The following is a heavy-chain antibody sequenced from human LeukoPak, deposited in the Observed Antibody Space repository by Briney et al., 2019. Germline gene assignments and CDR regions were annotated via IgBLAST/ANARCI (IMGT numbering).Heavy chain of an antibody. CDR3: AKDRGYCSGGSCYSFYFDY. D-gene: IGHD2-15*01. CDR2: ISYDGSNK. V-gene: IGHV3-30*18. CDR1: GFTFSSYG. Sequence: GRSLRLSCAASGFTFSSYGMHWVRQAPGKGLEWLAVISYDGSNKYYADSVKGRFTISRDNSKNTLYLQMNSLRAEDTAVYYCAKDRGYCSGGSCYSFYFDYWGQGTLVTVSS. J-gene: IGHJ4*02.